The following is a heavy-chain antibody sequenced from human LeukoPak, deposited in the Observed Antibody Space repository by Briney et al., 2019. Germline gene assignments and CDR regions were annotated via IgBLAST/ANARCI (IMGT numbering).Heavy chain of an antibody. V-gene: IGHV3-74*01. CDR1: GFTFSQYW. J-gene: IGHJ4*02. CDR2: ISTDGSII. CDR3: VGGDY. Sequence: PGGSLRLSCAASGFTFSQYWMCWVRQAPGKGLVWVSYISTDGSIINDADSVKGRFTISRDNAKNTLYLQMNSLRVEDPAVYYCVGGDYWGQGTLVTVSS.